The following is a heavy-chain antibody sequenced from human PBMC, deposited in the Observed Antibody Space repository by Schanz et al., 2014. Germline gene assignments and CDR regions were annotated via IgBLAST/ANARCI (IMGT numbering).Heavy chain of an antibody. Sequence: EVQLVESGGGLVQPGGSLRLSCAASGFTFYNYAMTWVRQAPGKGLEWVSIIYSGGTTYYADSVKGRFIISRDSSKNTLFLQMNSLRAEDTAVYFCARDGGRDGYNLAFDVWGQGTLVTVSS. D-gene: IGHD5-12*01. V-gene: IGHV3-66*01. CDR1: GFTFYNYA. CDR2: IYSGGTT. CDR3: ARDGGRDGYNLAFDV. J-gene: IGHJ3*01.